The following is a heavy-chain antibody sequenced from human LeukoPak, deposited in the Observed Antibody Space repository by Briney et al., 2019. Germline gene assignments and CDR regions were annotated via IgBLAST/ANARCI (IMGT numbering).Heavy chain of an antibody. J-gene: IGHJ4*02. CDR2: IYYSGST. CDR1: GGSISSGGYY. Sequence: IPSETLSLTCTVSGGSISSGGYYWSWIRQHPGDGLEWIGYIYYSGSTNYNPSLKSRVTISVDTSKNQFSLKLSSVTAADTAVHYCAVLIGYCSGGSCYTFDYWGQGTLVTVSS. V-gene: IGHV4-31*03. D-gene: IGHD2-15*01. CDR3: AVLIGYCSGGSCYTFDY.